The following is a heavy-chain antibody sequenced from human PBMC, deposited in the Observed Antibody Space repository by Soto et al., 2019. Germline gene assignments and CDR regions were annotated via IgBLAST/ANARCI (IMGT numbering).Heavy chain of an antibody. Sequence: LSLTCAVSGGSISSGGYSWSWIRQPPGKGLEWIGYIYHSGSTYYNPSLKSRVTISVDRSKNQFSLKLSSVTAADTAVYYCARIIAAQEFFDYWGQGTLVTVSS. CDR3: ARIIAAQEFFDY. CDR2: IYHSGST. CDR1: GGSISSGGYS. J-gene: IGHJ4*02. V-gene: IGHV4-30-2*01. D-gene: IGHD6-6*01.